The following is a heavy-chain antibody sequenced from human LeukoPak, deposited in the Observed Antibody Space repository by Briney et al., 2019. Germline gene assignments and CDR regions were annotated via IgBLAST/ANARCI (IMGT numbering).Heavy chain of an antibody. Sequence: GETRYAEKFQGRVTLTADTSTDTAYMEVNSLRLEDTAVYYCAPDPDIAVVLNVGPWGQGTLVTVSS. CDR3: APDPDIAVVLNVGP. CDR2: GET. V-gene: IGHV1-69-2*01. D-gene: IGHD2-15*01. J-gene: IGHJ5*02.